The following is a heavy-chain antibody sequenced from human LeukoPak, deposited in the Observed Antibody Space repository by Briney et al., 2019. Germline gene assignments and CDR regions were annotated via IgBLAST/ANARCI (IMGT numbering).Heavy chain of an antibody. CDR2: IYYSGST. D-gene: IGHD1-26*01. V-gene: IGHV4-31*03. CDR1: GGSISSGGYY. CDR3: ARVMGAGAFDI. Sequence: SETLSLTCPVSGGSISSGGYYWSWIRQHPGKGLEWIGYIYYSGSTYYNPSLKSRVTISVDTSKNQFSLKLNSVTAADTAVYYCARVMGAGAFDIWGQGTMVTVSS. J-gene: IGHJ3*02.